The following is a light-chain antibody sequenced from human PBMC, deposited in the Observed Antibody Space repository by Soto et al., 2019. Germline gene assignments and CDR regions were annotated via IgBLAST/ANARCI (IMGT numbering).Light chain of an antibody. CDR3: SSYTSSTTYV. CDR2: DVN. CDR1: SSDVGGYSY. Sequence: QSALTQPASVSGSPGQSITISCTGTSSDVGGYSYVSWYQQHPGKAPKLMIYDVNNRPSWVSYRFSGSKSGNTASLTISGLQPEDEGDYYCSSYTSSTTYVFGTGTKVTVL. J-gene: IGLJ1*01. V-gene: IGLV2-14*03.